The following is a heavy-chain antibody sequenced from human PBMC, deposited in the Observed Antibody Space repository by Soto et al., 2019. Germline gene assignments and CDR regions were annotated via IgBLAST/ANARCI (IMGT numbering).Heavy chain of an antibody. CDR1: GYTFTSYA. CDR3: ARLGLVSNAFDI. CDR2: INAGNGNT. Sequence: EASVKVSCKASGYTFTSYAMHWVRQAPGQRLEWMGWINAGNGNTKYSQKFQGRVTITRNTSASTAYMELSRLRSDDTAVYYCARLGLVSNAFDIWGQGTMVTVSS. J-gene: IGHJ3*02. V-gene: IGHV1-3*01. D-gene: IGHD1-26*01.